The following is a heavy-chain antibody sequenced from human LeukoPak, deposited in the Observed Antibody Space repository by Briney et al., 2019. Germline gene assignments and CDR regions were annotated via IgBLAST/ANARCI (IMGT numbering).Heavy chain of an antibody. J-gene: IGHJ4*02. CDR2: IYYSGST. CDR3: ARAPLNYYDSSGYLGYFDY. D-gene: IGHD3-22*01. Sequence: SETLSLTCTVSGGSISSYYWSWIRQPPGKGLEWIGYIYYSGSTNYNPSLKSRVTISVDTSKNQFSLKLSSVTAAGTAVYYCARAPLNYYDSSGYLGYFDYWGQGTLVTVSS. CDR1: GGSISSYY. V-gene: IGHV4-59*08.